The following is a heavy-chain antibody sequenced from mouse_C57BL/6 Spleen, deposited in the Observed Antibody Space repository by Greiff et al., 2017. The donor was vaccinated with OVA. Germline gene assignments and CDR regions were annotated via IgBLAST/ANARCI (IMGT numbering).Heavy chain of an antibody. V-gene: IGHV1-67*01. CDR2: ISTYYGDA. CDR3: AGLSTVVGGPYAMDY. Sequence: QVQLQQSGPELVRPGVSVKISCKASGYTFTDYAMHWVKQSHAKSLEWIGVISTYYGDASYNQKFKDKATMTVDKSSSTAYMELARLTSEDSAVYDGAGLSTVVGGPYAMDYWGQGTSVTVSS. CDR1: GYTFTDYA. J-gene: IGHJ4*01. D-gene: IGHD1-1*01.